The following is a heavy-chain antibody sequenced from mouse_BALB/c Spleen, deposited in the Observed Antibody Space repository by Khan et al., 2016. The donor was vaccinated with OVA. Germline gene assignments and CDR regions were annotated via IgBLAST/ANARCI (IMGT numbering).Heavy chain of an antibody. D-gene: IGHD1-1*01. J-gene: IGHJ4*01. CDR2: IWGDGST. CDR3: AKFTPDYYSMDY. Sequence: QVQLKDSGPGLVAPSQSLSITCTVSGLSLSSNGVSWVRQPPGKGLEWLGVIWGDGSTNYHSTLKSRLIISKDNSKSQVFLKLNSLQTDDTATYXCAKFTPDYYSMDYWGQGTSVTVSS. CDR1: GLSLSSNG. V-gene: IGHV2-3*01.